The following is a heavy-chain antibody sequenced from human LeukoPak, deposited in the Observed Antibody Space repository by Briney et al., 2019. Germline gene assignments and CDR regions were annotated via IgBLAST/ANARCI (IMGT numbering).Heavy chain of an antibody. Sequence: SVKVSCKASGGTFSGYAISWVRQAPGQGLEWMGRIIPIFGTANYAQKFQGRVTITTDESTSTAYMELSSLRSEDTAVYCCARESYIVATITGFDYWGQGTLVTVSS. CDR1: GGTFSGYA. CDR3: ARESYIVATITGFDY. CDR2: IIPIFGTA. J-gene: IGHJ4*02. V-gene: IGHV1-69*05. D-gene: IGHD5-12*01.